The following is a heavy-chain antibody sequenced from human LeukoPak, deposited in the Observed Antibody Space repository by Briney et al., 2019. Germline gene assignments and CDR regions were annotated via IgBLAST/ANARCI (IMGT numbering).Heavy chain of an antibody. Sequence: PGASLRLSCAASRFTFSSYAMSWVRQAPGKGLEWVSAISGSGGSTYYADSVKGRFTISRDNSKNTLYLQMNSLRAEDTAVYYCAKDLKIVVVTAILRYWGQGTLVTVSS. CDR3: AKDLKIVVVTAILRY. V-gene: IGHV3-23*01. D-gene: IGHD2-21*02. CDR2: ISGSGGST. J-gene: IGHJ4*02. CDR1: RFTFSSYA.